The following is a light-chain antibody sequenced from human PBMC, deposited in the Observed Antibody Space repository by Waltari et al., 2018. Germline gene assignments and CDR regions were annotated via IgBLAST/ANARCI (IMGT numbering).Light chain of an antibody. J-gene: IGLJ3*02. CDR1: FSAIGAYAY. V-gene: IGLV2-14*03. Sequence: QSALTQPASVSGSPGPSITLSCPGAFSAIGAYAYVSCYRQLPGEAPKLLLYDVIHRPSGVSGRLSGSKSGNTASLTISGLQPEDEADYFCSSYTTRGTWVFGGGTKLTVL. CDR3: SSYTTRGTWV. CDR2: DVI.